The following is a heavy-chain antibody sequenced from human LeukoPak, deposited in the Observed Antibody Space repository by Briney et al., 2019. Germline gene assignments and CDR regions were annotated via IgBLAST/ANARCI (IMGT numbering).Heavy chain of an antibody. CDR2: ISSSSSYT. J-gene: IGHJ4*02. Sequence: PGGSLRLSCAASGFIFSDYYMSWIRQAPGKGLEWVSYISSSSSYTNYADSVKGRFTISRDNAKNSLYLQMNSLRAEDTAVYYCARLGWATAPLDYWGQGTLVTVSS. V-gene: IGHV3-11*06. CDR1: GFIFSDYY. D-gene: IGHD5-12*01. CDR3: ARLGWATAPLDY.